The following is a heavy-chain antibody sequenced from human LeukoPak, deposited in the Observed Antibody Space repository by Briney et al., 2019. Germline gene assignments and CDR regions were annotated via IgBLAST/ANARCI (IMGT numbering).Heavy chain of an antibody. J-gene: IGHJ4*02. CDR1: GFTFSGFW. V-gene: IGHV3-74*01. D-gene: IGHD6-19*01. CDR2: ISFDGSDA. Sequence: GGSLRLSCAASGFTFSGFWMHWVRQAPGKGLVWVSCISFDGSDATYADSVKGRFTISRDNAKNTLHLQMDSLTVEDTAVYYCARVSSGWSVGYWGQGTLVTVSS. CDR3: ARVSSGWSVGY.